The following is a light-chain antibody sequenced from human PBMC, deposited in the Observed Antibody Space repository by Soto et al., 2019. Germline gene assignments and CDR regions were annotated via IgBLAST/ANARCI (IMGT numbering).Light chain of an antibody. CDR3: MQALQIAWT. V-gene: IGKV2-28*01. CDR1: QSLLHSNGYNY. CDR2: LGS. J-gene: IGKJ1*01. Sequence: DIVMTQSPLSLPVTPGEPASISCRSSQSLLHSNGYNYLVWYLQKPGQSPQLLIYLGSNRASGVPDRFSGSGSGTDFTLKISRVEAEDVGVYYCMQALQIAWTFGQGTEVDIK.